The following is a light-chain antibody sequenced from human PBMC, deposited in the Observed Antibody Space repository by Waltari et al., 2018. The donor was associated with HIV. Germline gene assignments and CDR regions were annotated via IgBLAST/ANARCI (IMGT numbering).Light chain of an antibody. J-gene: IGLJ2*01. CDR1: KSNIGNNF. CDR3: ASWDDNLGHWI. Sequence: TMSCSGTKSNIGNNFIYWYQQIAGAAPRLVMARNDQRPAGVPDRFSGTKSGTSAFLAITGLRLDDEATYFCASWDDNLGHWIFGGGTKLTV. CDR2: RND. V-gene: IGLV1-47*01.